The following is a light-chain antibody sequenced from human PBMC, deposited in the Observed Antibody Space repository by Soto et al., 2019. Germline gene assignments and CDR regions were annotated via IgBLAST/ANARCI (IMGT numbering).Light chain of an antibody. CDR3: QHYGSSMYT. CDR2: GAS. J-gene: IGKJ2*01. V-gene: IGKV3-20*01. Sequence: EVVLTQSPGTLSLSPGEGATLSCRASHNISSTYLAWYQQKPGQAPRLRIYGASSRATGIPDRFSGSGSGTDFTLTVSRLEPEDFAVFYCQHYGSSMYTFGQGTRLDIK. CDR1: HNISSTY.